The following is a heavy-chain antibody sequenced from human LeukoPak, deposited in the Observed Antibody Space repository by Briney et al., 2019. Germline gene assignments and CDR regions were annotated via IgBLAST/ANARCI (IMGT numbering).Heavy chain of an antibody. J-gene: IGHJ3*02. CDR1: GFTFDDYA. D-gene: IGHD3-3*01. CDR3: AREPDFWSGYPNRVAFDI. V-gene: IGHV3-9*01. CDR2: ISWNSGSI. Sequence: GGSLRLSCAASGFTFDDYAMHWVRQAPGKGLEWVSGISWNSGSIGYADSVKGRFTISRDNSKNTLYLQMNSLRAEDTAVYYCAREPDFWSGYPNRVAFDIWGQGTMVTVSS.